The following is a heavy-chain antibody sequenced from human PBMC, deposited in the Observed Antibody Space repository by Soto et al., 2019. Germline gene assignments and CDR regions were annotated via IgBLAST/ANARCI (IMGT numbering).Heavy chain of an antibody. CDR1: GYTFTSYA. V-gene: IGHV1-3*01. CDR3: ARVGYYYDSSGYPYY. D-gene: IGHD3-22*01. CDR2: INAGNGNT. Sequence: ASVKVCCKASGYTFTSYAMHWVRQAPGQRLEWMGWINAGNGNTKYSQKFQGRVTITRDTSASTAYMELSSLRSEDTAVYYCARVGYYYDSSGYPYYWGQGTLVTVSS. J-gene: IGHJ4*02.